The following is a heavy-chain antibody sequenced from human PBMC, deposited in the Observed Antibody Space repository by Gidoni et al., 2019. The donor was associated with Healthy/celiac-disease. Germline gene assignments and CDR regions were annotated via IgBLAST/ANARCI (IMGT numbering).Heavy chain of an antibody. V-gene: IGHV3-21*01. Sequence: EVQLVVSGGGLVKPGAPLRLSCAASGFPFSSHSMNWVRKAPWQGLEGFSSISSSSSYIYYSDSVKGLFTISRDNAKNSLYLQMNSLRAEDTAVYYCARDEVPVYDTIFGVVITDQYVAEYFQHWGQGTLVTVSS. D-gene: IGHD3-3*01. CDR1: GFPFSSHS. CDR2: ISSSSSYI. CDR3: ARDEVPVYDTIFGVVITDQYVAEYFQH. J-gene: IGHJ1*01.